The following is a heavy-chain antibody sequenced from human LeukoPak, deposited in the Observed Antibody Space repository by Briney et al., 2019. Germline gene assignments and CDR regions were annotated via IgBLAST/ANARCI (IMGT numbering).Heavy chain of an antibody. CDR3: ASYGSGSYVRDY. J-gene: IGHJ4*02. D-gene: IGHD3-10*01. Sequence: GGSLRLSCAASGFTVSSNYMSWVRQAPGKGLEWVSVIYSGGSTYYADSVEGRFTISRDNSKNTLYLQMNSLRAEDTAVYYCASYGSGSYVRDYWGQGTLVTVSS. CDR2: IYSGGST. V-gene: IGHV3-53*01. CDR1: GFTVSSNY.